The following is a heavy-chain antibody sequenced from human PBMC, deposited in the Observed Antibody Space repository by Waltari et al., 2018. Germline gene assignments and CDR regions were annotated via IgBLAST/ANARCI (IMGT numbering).Heavy chain of an antibody. CDR3: SAGTVY. D-gene: IGHD1-26*01. Sequence: QVQLVESGGGVVQPGMSLRLSCAASGFNFRKYAMHWVRQAPGRGLEWVALIWHDGSNSDYADSVRGRFTISRDNAKNTLYLQMNSLRAEDTAVYYCSAGTVYWGQGILVTVSS. CDR1: GFNFRKYA. J-gene: IGHJ4*02. V-gene: IGHV3-33*03. CDR2: IWHDGSNS.